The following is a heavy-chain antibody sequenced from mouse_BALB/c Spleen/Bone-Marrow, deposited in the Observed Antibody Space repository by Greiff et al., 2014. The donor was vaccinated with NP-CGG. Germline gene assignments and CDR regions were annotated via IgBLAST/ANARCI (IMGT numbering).Heavy chain of an antibody. CDR3: ASRGDYSYAMDY. D-gene: IGHD1-1*01. J-gene: IGHJ4*01. CDR2: IYPGDGDT. V-gene: IGHV1-80*01. CDR1: GYTFSNYW. Sequence: QVQLKQSGAELVRPGSSVKISCKASGYTFSNYWMNWMKQRPGQGLEWIGQIYPGDGDTNYIGKFTGKATLTADKSSSTAYMQLNSLTSEDSAVYFCASRGDYSYAMDYWGQGTSVTVSS.